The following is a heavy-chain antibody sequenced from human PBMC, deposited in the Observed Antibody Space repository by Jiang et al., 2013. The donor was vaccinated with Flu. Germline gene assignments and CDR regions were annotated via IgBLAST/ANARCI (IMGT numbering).Heavy chain of an antibody. CDR1: GFTFSSYS. CDR2: ISSSSSTI. CDR3: ARIGGDHLGGEALYYFDY. D-gene: IGHD2-21*01. Sequence: VQLVESGGGLVQPGGSLRLSCAASGFTFSSYSMNWVRQAPGKGLEWVSYISSSSSTIYYADSVKGRFTISRDNAKNSLYLQMNSLRDEDTAVYYCARIGGDHLGGEALYYFDYWGQGTLVTVSS. V-gene: IGHV3-48*02. J-gene: IGHJ4*02.